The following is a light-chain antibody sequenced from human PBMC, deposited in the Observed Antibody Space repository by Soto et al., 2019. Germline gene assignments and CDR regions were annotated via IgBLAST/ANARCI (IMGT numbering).Light chain of an antibody. CDR1: QSVSSN. V-gene: IGKV3-15*01. CDR3: QQYSSFTT. Sequence: EIVMTQSPATLSVSPGERATLSCRASQSVSSNLAWYQQKPGQAPRLLIYGASTRATGIPARFSGSGSGTEFTLTISSLQPDDFATYYCQQYSSFTTFGQGTKV. J-gene: IGKJ1*01. CDR2: GAS.